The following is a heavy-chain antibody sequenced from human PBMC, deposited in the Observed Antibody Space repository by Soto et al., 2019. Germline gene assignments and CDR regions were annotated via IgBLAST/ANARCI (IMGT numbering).Heavy chain of an antibody. CDR3: ARYCSSTTTRKVPAAVPHYDP. V-gene: IGHV4-34*01. D-gene: IGHD2-2*01. CDR2: INHSGST. Sequence: SETLSLTCAVYVGSFSGYYWSWIRQPPGKGLQWIGEINHSGSTNYNPSLKSRVTISVDTSKNQFSLRLSSVTAADTAVYYCARYCSSTTTRKVPAAVPHYDPWGQGTLVTVSS. J-gene: IGHJ5*02. CDR1: VGSFSGYY.